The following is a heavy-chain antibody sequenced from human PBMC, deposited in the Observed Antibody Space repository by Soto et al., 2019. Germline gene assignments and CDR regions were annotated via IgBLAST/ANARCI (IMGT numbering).Heavy chain of an antibody. V-gene: IGHV4-34*01. CDR3: ARRVGEVDY. D-gene: IGHD3-10*01. CDR2: INHSGST. Sequence: SETLSLTCAVYGGSFSGYYWSWIRQPPGKGLEWSGEINHSGSTNYNPSLKSRVTISVDTSKNQFSLKLSSVTAADTAVYYCARRVGEVDYWGQGTLVTVSS. CDR1: GGSFSGYY. J-gene: IGHJ4*02.